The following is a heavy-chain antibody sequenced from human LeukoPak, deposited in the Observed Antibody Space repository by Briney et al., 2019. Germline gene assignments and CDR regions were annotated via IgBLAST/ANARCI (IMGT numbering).Heavy chain of an antibody. J-gene: IGHJ6*03. V-gene: IGHV4-34*01. CDR3: ARGRGGYYYYYYMDV. Sequence: SETLSLTCAVYGGSFSGYYWSWIRQPPGKGLEWIGEINHSGSTNYNPSLKSRVTISVDTSKNQFSLKLSSVTAAVTAVYYCARGRGGYYYYYYMDVWGKGTTVTVSS. CDR2: INHSGST. D-gene: IGHD2-15*01. CDR1: GGSFSGYY.